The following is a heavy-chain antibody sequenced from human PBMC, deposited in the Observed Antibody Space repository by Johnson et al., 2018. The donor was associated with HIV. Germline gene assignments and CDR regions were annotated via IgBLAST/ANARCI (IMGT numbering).Heavy chain of an antibody. J-gene: IGHJ3*02. D-gene: IGHD4-23*01. V-gene: IGHV3-30*04. CDR2: IWFDGSNK. CDR3: AREARTTVVIRGGAFDI. CDR1: GFTFSSYA. Sequence: QVQRGEEGGGGGQKGRGGRRPGAASGFTFSSYAMHWARQAPGKGLEWVAVIWFDGSNKYYADSVKGLFTISRDNSKNTLYLRMNSLRAEYTAVYYCAREARTTVVIRGGAFDIWGHGTMVPVSS.